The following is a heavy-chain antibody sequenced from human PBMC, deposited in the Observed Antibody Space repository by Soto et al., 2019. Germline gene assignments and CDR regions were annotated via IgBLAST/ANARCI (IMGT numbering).Heavy chain of an antibody. V-gene: IGHV4-34*01. CDR3: ARGTGIAAAGTIYYGMDV. D-gene: IGHD6-13*01. J-gene: IGHJ6*04. CDR1: GGSFSGYY. CDR2: INHSGRT. Sequence: SETLSLTCAVDGGSFSGYYWSWIRQPPGKGLEWIGEINHSGRTNYNPSLKSRVTISVDTSKNQFSLKLSSVTAADTAVYYCARGTGIAAAGTIYYGMDVSGTGTTLTISS.